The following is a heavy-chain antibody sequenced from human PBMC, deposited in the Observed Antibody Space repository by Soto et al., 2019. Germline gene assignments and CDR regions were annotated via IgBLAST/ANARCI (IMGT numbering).Heavy chain of an antibody. CDR2: ISAYNGNT. CDR1: GYTFTSYG. D-gene: IGHD3-10*01. V-gene: IGHV1-18*01. J-gene: IGHJ6*03. Sequence: ASVKVSCKASGYTFTSYGISWVRQAPGQGLEWMGWISAYNGNTNYAQKLQGRVTMTTDTSTSTAYMELRSLRSDDTAVYYCARDGRGYGSGSYYGGYYYYYYMDCWGKGTTVTVSS. CDR3: ARDGRGYGSGSYYGGYYYYYYMDC.